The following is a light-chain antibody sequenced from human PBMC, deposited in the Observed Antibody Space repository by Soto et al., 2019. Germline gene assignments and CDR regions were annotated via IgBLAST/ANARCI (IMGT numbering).Light chain of an antibody. Sequence: DIQMTQSPSSLSASLGDRVTITCQASQAISKYLNWYHQRPGKAPILVIYDASNLEAGAPSRFSGGGSGTSVTLTISSLQPEDIVTDFYQQYNNLPYTFGQGTKLDIK. V-gene: IGKV1-33*01. J-gene: IGKJ2*01. CDR1: QAISKY. CDR3: QQYNNLPYT. CDR2: DAS.